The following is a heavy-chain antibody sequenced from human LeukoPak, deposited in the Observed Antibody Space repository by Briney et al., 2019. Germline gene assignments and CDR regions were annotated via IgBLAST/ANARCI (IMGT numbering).Heavy chain of an antibody. D-gene: IGHD5-12*01. CDR3: TRDRLSKWFDP. J-gene: IGHJ5*02. Sequence: ASVKVSCKASGLTFTGVNYIHWVRQAPGQGPEWMGWINTNSGVTDYARKSQGRVTMTRDTSISTAYMELYRLTSDDTAMYYCTRDRLSKWFDPGGQGTLVTVSS. V-gene: IGHV1-2*02. CDR2: INTNSGVT. CDR1: GLTFTGVNY.